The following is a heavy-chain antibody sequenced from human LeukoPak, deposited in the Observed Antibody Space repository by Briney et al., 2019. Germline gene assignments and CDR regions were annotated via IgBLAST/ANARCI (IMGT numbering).Heavy chain of an antibody. CDR3: ARTPGYYDFRSGYRHYYYYGMDV. D-gene: IGHD3-3*01. V-gene: IGHV5-51*01. Sequence: GESLKISCKGSGYSFTSYWIGWVRQMPGKGLEWMGIIYPGDSDTRYSPSFQGQVTISADKSISTAYLQWSSLKASDTAMYYCARTPGYYDFRSGYRHYYYYGMDVWGQGTTVNGSS. CDR2: IYPGDSDT. J-gene: IGHJ6*02. CDR1: GYSFTSYW.